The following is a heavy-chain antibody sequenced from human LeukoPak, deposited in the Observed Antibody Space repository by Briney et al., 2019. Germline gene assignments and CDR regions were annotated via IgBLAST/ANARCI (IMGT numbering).Heavy chain of an antibody. CDR3: VRGRSGFYFDY. D-gene: IGHD3-22*01. V-gene: IGHV3-74*01. Sequence: GGSLGLSCAASGFTFSSYWMHWVRQAPGEGLVWVSRINTDGSSTIHADSVKGRFTISRDNAKNTLYVQMNSLRDEDTAVYYCVRGRSGFYFDYWGQGTLVTVSS. CDR2: INTDGSST. CDR1: GFTFSSYW. J-gene: IGHJ4*02.